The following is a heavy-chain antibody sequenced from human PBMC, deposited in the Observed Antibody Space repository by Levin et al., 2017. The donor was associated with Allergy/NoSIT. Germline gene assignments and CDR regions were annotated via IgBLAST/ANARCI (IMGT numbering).Heavy chain of an antibody. J-gene: IGHJ4*02. CDR3: AGPYSDYEPHFNY. CDR1: GFTFSDYY. Sequence: GESLKISCAASGFTFSDYYMNWIRKAPGKGLEWVSYISPSGTSIYYADSVKGRFTISRDNAKNSLYLQTNRLRPEDTAVLYGAGPYSDYEPHFNYWGQGTLVTVSS. V-gene: IGHV3-11*01. CDR2: ISPSGTSI. D-gene: IGHD5-12*01.